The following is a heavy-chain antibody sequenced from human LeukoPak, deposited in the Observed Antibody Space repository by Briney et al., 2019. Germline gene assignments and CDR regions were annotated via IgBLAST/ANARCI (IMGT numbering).Heavy chain of an antibody. CDR1: GFTFDTYG. CDR3: AKGGHPAVVTTRFDS. V-gene: IGHV3-23*01. D-gene: IGHD2-21*02. Sequence: PGGSLRLSCAASGFTFDTYGMSWVRQAPGKGLEWVSSISGSGNYTYYKDSVKGRFTISRDNSKNTLLLQMNSLRAEDSAVYYCAKGGHPAVVTTRFDSWGQGTLVTVSS. CDR2: ISGSGNYT. J-gene: IGHJ5*01.